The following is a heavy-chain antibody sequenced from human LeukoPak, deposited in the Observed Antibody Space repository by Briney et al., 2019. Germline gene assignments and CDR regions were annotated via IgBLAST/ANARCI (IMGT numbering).Heavy chain of an antibody. CDR1: GFTFRYYG. CDR3: ASDSVSYSNSFDY. Sequence: RGSLRLSCAASGFTFRYYGMHWVRQAPGKGLEWVSVIWYDGSNKYYAGSVKGRFTVSRDNSKNTVDLQMNSLRDEDTAVYYCASDSVSYSNSFDYWGQGTLVTVSS. J-gene: IGHJ4*02. V-gene: IGHV3-33*01. D-gene: IGHD2-8*01. CDR2: IWYDGSNK.